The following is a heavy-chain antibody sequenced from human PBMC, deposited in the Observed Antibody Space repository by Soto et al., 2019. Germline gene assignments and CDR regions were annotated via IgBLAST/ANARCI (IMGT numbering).Heavy chain of an antibody. J-gene: IGHJ6*02. CDR3: AGGGVRGVITRARDYYGMDV. CDR2: IYPGDSDT. CDR1: GYSFTSYW. V-gene: IGHV5-51*01. D-gene: IGHD3-10*01. Sequence: GESLKISCKGSGYSFTSYWIGWVRQMPGKGLEWMGIIYPGDSDTRYSPSFQGQVTISADKSISTAYLQWSSLKASDTAMYYCAGGGVRGVITRARDYYGMDVWGQGTTVTVSS.